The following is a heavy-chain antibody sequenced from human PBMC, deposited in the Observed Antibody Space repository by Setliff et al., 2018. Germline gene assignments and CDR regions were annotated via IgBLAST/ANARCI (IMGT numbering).Heavy chain of an antibody. J-gene: IGHJ6*03. Sequence: WGSLRLSCAASASGFAFSSIWMNWVRQAPGKGLEWLANIKQDGSEIYSVDSVKGRFSISRDNAKNSLYLQMNSLRAEDTAVYYCAKLVWLTTWYYMDVWGKGTTVTVSS. D-gene: IGHD5-18*01. CDR2: IKQDGSEI. CDR1: GFAFSSIW. CDR3: AKLVWLTTWYYMDV. V-gene: IGHV3-7*03.